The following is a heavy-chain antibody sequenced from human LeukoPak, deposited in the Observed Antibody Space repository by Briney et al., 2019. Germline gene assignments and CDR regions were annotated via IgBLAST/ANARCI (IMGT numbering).Heavy chain of an antibody. J-gene: IGHJ4*02. Sequence: PGGSLRLSCVASGFPFSSYWMTWVRQAPGKGLEWVAVIWYDGSNKYYADSVKGRFTISRDNSKNTLYLQMNSLRAEDTALYHCARVYCSSTSCHLFDYWGQGTLVTVSS. CDR3: ARVYCSSTSCHLFDY. D-gene: IGHD2-2*01. CDR2: IWYDGSNK. CDR1: GFPFSSYW. V-gene: IGHV3-33*08.